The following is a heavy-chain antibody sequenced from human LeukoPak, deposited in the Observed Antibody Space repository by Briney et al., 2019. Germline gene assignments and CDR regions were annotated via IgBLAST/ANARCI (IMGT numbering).Heavy chain of an antibody. Sequence: SETLSLTCTVSGGSISSYYWSWIRQPPGKGLEWIGYIYYSGSTNYNPSLKSRVTISVDTSKNQFSLKLSSVTAADTAVYYCARGPEDYDFWSGYSHYFDYWGQGTLVTVSS. CDR1: GGSISSYY. J-gene: IGHJ4*02. CDR3: ARGPEDYDFWSGYSHYFDY. V-gene: IGHV4-59*01. D-gene: IGHD3-3*01. CDR2: IYYSGST.